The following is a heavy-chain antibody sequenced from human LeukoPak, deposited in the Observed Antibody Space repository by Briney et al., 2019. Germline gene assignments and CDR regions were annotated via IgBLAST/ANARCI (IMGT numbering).Heavy chain of an antibody. CDR2: IYSGGST. J-gene: IGHJ4*02. V-gene: IGHV3-66*01. CDR3: ARDLPYYYDSSGYDY. CDR1: GFTVSSNY. Sequence: PGGSLRLSCAASGFTVSSNYMSWVRQAPGKGLEWVSVIYSGGSTYYADSVKGRFTISRDNSKNTLYLQMNSLRAEDTAVYYCARDLPYYYDSSGYDYWGQGTLVTVSS. D-gene: IGHD3-22*01.